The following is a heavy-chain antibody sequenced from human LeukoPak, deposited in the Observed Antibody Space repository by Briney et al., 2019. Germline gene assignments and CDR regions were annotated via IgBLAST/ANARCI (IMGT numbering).Heavy chain of an antibody. J-gene: IGHJ4*02. D-gene: IGHD6-19*01. CDR3: TRGAGTGWRFDS. Sequence: PGGSLRLSCAASGFTFTSYGMTWVRQAPRKGLEWVSSISHSSSYIYYADSVKGRFTISRDNAKNSLYLQMNSLRAEDTAVYYCTRGAGTGWRFDSWGQGTLVTVSS. V-gene: IGHV3-21*01. CDR1: GFTFTSYG. CDR2: ISHSSSYI.